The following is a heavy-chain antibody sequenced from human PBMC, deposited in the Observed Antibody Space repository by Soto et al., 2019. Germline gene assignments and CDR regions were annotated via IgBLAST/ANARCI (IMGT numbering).Heavy chain of an antibody. J-gene: IGHJ4*02. CDR1: GGSVSSGSYY. V-gene: IGHV4-61*01. D-gene: IGHD5-18*01. CDR2: IYYSGST. CDR3: ASKEYNYGKIDY. Sequence: SETLSLTCTVSGGSVSSGSYYWSWIRQPPGKGLEWIGYIYYSGSTNYNPSLKSRVTISVDKSKNQFSLKLNSMTAADTAVYYCASKEYNYGKIDYWGQGTLVTVSS.